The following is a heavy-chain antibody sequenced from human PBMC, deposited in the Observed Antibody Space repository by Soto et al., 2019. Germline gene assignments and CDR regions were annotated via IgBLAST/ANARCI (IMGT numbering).Heavy chain of an antibody. CDR1: GGSFSGEC. CDR2: INHSGST. J-gene: IGHJ4*02. D-gene: IGHD1-26*01. CDR3: RRGQGDRKLLSD. V-gene: IGHV4-34*01. Sequence: SENRSLTCAVSGGSFSGECWRWSRHPPWKGLEWIGEINHSGSTNYNPSLKSRVTISVDTSKTQFSLQLSSVTAEDTAVYYCRRGQGDRKLLSDCGQGTLETVS.